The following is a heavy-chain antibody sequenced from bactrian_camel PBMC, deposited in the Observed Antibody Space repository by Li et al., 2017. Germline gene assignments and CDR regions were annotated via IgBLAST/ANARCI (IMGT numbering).Heavy chain of an antibody. CDR3: AAERSFYGGVCPRWRGGFGY. Sequence: VQLVESGGGSVQAGGSLRLTCAASGRTDSYNVMGWFRQAPGKEREGVAARYTGDDKAYYADSVKGRFTISLNNAKNTRYLQMNTLKPEDTAMYYCAAERSFYGGVCPRWRGGFGYWGQGTQVTVS. V-gene: IGHV3S54*01. CDR1: GRTDSYNV. CDR2: RYTGDDKA. J-gene: IGHJ6*01. D-gene: IGHD2*01.